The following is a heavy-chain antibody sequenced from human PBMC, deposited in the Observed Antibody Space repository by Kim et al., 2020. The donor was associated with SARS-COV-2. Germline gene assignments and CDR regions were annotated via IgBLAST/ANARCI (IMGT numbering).Heavy chain of an antibody. D-gene: IGHD3-10*01. CDR3: ARDRDMVRGVNPLWFDP. CDR1: GGTFSSYA. J-gene: IGHJ5*02. Sequence: SVKVSCKASGGTFSSYAISSVRQAPGQGLEWMGGIIPIFGTANYAQKFQGRVTITADESTSTAYMELSSLRSEDTAVYYCARDRDMVRGVNPLWFDPWGQGTLVTVSS. V-gene: IGHV1-69*13. CDR2: IIPIFGTA.